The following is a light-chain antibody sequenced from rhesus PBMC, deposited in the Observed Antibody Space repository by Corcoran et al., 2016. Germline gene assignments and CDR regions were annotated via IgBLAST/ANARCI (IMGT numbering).Light chain of an antibody. CDR3: LQDYTTPWT. CDR2: LAS. V-gene: IGKV1-94*01. Sequence: DIQMTQSPSSLSASVGDRVTVTCRASQGINRELSWYQQKLGKAPTLLIYLASSLQAGVSSRFNGSGSWADFTLTISNLQPEDVATYYCLQDYTTPWTFGQGTKVEIK. J-gene: IGKJ1*01. CDR1: QGINRE.